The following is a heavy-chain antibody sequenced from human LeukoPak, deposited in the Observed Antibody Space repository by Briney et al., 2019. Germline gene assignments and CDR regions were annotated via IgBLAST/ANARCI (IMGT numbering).Heavy chain of an antibody. Sequence: SETLSLTCTVSGYSISNGYYWEWIRQPPGGVLGWSGIIYRSCGTSYNPSLKSRVNISVDTSKNQFSLKVNSLPAADTPVYYCARRHSSGWFYYWGQGTLVTVSS. J-gene: IGHJ5*01. V-gene: IGHV4-38-2*02. D-gene: IGHD6-19*01. CDR1: GYSISNGYY. CDR3: ARRHSSGWFYY. CDR2: IYRSCGT.